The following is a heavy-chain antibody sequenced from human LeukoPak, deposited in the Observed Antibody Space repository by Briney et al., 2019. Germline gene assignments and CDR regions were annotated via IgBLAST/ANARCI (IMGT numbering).Heavy chain of an antibody. CDR3: ARASWVSSADAVW. J-gene: IGHJ4*02. V-gene: IGHV3-23*01. CDR1: GLSFSSFA. CDR2: MKGTGET. Sequence: GRSLTLSSAASGLSFSSFAMSWVRQAPTRGLEWLSRMKGTGETFYADSVRGRFTLSRDDSRNTVYLQLNNLRVEDTAVYYCARASWVSSADAVWWGQGTVVTVSS. D-gene: IGHD3-16*01.